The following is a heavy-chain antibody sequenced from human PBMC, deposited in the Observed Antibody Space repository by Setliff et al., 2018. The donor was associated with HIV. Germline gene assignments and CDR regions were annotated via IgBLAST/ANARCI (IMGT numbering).Heavy chain of an antibody. CDR2: IYHSVNT. V-gene: IGHV4-38-2*02. J-gene: IGHJ4*02. D-gene: IGHD3-10*01. CDR1: GYSISSDYY. CDR3: ASIWFGESKPLDS. Sequence: PSETLSLPCTVSGYSISSDYYWGWIRQSPGKGLEWIGNIYHSVNTYYNPSLKSRVTISADATKNQFSLKLTSVTAADTAVYYCASIWFGESKPLDSWGQGRLVTVSS.